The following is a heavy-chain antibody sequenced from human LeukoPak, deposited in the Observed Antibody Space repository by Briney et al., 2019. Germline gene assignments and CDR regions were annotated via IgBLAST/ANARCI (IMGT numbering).Heavy chain of an antibody. CDR2: INAYNGNT. D-gene: IGHD6-13*01. Sequence: ASVKVSCKASGYTFTSYIISWVRQAPGQGLEWMGWINAYNGNTDYAQRVQGRVTMTTDTSTSTAYMEVMSLRSDDTAVYYCARDRHIAAAVYYYYMDVWGKGTPVTVSS. CDR1: GYTFTSYI. V-gene: IGHV1-18*01. CDR3: ARDRHIAAAVYYYYMDV. J-gene: IGHJ6*03.